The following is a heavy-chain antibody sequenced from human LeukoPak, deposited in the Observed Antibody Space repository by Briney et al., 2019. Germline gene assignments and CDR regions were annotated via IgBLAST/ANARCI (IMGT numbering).Heavy chain of an antibody. V-gene: IGHV3-23*01. CDR2: ISGSGGRS. Sequence: GGSLRLSCAASGFSFSSNSMSWARQAPGKGLEWVSAISGSGGRSFYADSVKGRFTISRDNSKNMVYLEMNSLRVEDTAVYYCGKDSYVGVNWFDPRGQGTLVTVSS. CDR1: GFSFSSNS. J-gene: IGHJ5*02. D-gene: IGHD1-26*01. CDR3: GKDSYVGVNWFDP.